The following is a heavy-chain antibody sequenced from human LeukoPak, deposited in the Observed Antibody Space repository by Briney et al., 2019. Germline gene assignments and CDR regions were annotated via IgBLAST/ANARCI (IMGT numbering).Heavy chain of an antibody. D-gene: IGHD2/OR15-2a*01. Sequence: SETLSLTCTVSGGSITSDHWNWIRQPPGRGLEWIGCIYYSGNTYYNPSLKSRVTISVDMSKNQFSLRLTSVTAADTAVYYCARKNDFDIWGQGTLVTVSS. V-gene: IGHV4-59*01. CDR2: IYYSGNT. CDR3: ARKNDFDI. J-gene: IGHJ3*02. CDR1: GGSITSDH.